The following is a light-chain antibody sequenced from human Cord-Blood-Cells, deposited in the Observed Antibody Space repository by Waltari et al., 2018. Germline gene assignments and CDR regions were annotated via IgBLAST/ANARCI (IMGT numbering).Light chain of an antibody. CDR3: QQYYSFPRT. V-gene: IGKV1D-8*03. CDR2: AAS. Sequence: VIWMTQSPSLLSASTGDRVTISCRMSQGIRSYLAWYQQKPGKAPELLIYAASTLQSGVPSRFSGSGSGTDFTLTINCLQSEDFATYYCQQYYSFPRTFGQGTKVEIK. J-gene: IGKJ1*01. CDR1: QGIRSY.